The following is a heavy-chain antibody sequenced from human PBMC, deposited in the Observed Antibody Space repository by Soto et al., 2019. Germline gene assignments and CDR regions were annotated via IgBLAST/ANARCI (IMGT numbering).Heavy chain of an antibody. J-gene: IGHJ4*02. Sequence: LQLQESGTGLVKPSETLSLSCSVSGASITNDAYYCGWIRQPPGQRPEWIAFVAYGGLTVYKPSLKTSVTISIRPASDQVSLTVTSVTAAETAIYYCVSFSLDEDNSYFDYWGPGTLVTGSS. CDR3: VSFSLDEDNSYFDY. CDR1: GASITNDAYY. CDR2: VAYGGLT. V-gene: IGHV4-39*01.